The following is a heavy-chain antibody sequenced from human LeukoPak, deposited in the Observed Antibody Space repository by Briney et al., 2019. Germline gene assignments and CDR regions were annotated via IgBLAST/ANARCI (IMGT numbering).Heavy chain of an antibody. Sequence: SQTLSLTCAVSGGSVSSGGYSWSWIRQPPGKGLEWIGYIYYSGSTNYNPSLKSRVTISVDTSKNQFSLKLSSVTAADTAVYYCARSGQWLATLPFDYWGQGTLVTVSS. CDR1: GGSVSSGGYS. D-gene: IGHD6-19*01. CDR3: ARSGQWLATLPFDY. CDR2: IYYSGST. J-gene: IGHJ4*02. V-gene: IGHV4-61*08.